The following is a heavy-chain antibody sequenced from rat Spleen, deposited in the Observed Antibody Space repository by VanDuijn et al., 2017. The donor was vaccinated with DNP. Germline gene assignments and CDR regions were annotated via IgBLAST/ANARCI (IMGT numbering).Heavy chain of an antibody. CDR1: GFSLTSFG. CDR2: IWGDGGT. V-gene: IGHV2-77*01. D-gene: IGHD1-2*01. J-gene: IGHJ2*01. Sequence: QVQMKETGPGLVQTTQTLSVTCTVSGFSLTSFGVHWVRQAPGKGLEWMGIIWGDGGTNYNSALKSRLTISRDNSKSQFRLEMNRLQTEDTAMYFCARWHLYLSYFDYWGQGVMVTVSS. CDR3: ARWHLYLSYFDY.